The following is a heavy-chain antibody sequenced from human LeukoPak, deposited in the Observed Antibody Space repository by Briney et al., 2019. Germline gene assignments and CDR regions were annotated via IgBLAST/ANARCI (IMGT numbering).Heavy chain of an antibody. Sequence: GGTLRLSCAASGFTFSSYGMSWVRQAPGKGLEWVSAISGSGGSTYYADSVKGRFTISRDNSKNTLYLQMNSLRAEDTAVYYCAKEYDILPGYYAFDIWGQGTMVTVSS. CDR2: ISGSGGST. J-gene: IGHJ3*02. V-gene: IGHV3-23*01. CDR1: GFTFSSYG. D-gene: IGHD3-9*01. CDR3: AKEYDILPGYYAFDI.